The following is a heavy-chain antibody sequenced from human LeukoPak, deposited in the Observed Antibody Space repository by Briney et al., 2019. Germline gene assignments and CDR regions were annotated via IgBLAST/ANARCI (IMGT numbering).Heavy chain of an antibody. Sequence: ASVKVSCKASGYTFTSYDINWVRQATGQGLEWMGWMNPNSGNTGYAQKFQGRVTMTRNTSISTAYMELSSLRSEDTAVYYCARGPVLIFYSSSWYGFGYYYMDVWGKGTTVTVSS. D-gene: IGHD6-13*01. V-gene: IGHV1-8*01. CDR3: ARGPVLIFYSSSWYGFGYYYMDV. CDR2: MNPNSGNT. CDR1: GYTFTSYD. J-gene: IGHJ6*03.